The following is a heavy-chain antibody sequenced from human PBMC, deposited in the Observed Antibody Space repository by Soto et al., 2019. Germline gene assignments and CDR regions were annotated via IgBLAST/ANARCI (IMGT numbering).Heavy chain of an antibody. Sequence: PGGSLRLSCAASGFIFSRYAMTWVRQAPGKGLEWVSTISGSGGNTYYAASVKGRFTISRDNSKNTLYLQMNSLRAEDTAVYYCARMMGPYSSTWYGDYWGQGTLVTVSS. CDR3: ARMMGPYSSTWYGDY. CDR1: GFIFSRYA. CDR2: ISGSGGNT. D-gene: IGHD6-13*01. J-gene: IGHJ4*02. V-gene: IGHV3-23*01.